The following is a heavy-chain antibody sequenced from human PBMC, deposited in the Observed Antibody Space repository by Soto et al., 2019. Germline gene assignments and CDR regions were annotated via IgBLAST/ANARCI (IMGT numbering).Heavy chain of an antibody. CDR3: ARPYDSSGYYYPPLDY. D-gene: IGHD3-22*01. V-gene: IGHV3-11*01. CDR1: GFTFSYYY. Sequence: GGSLRLSCAASGFTFSYYYMSWIRQAPGKGLEWVSYISSSGSTIYYADSVKGRFTISRDNAKNSLYLQMNSLRAEDTAVYYCARPYDSSGYYYPPLDYWGQGTLVTVSS. CDR2: ISSSGSTI. J-gene: IGHJ4*02.